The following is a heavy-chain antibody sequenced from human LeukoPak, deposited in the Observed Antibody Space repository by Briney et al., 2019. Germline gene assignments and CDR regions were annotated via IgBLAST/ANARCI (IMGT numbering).Heavy chain of an antibody. J-gene: IGHJ3*02. D-gene: IGHD3-22*01. V-gene: IGHV3-7*05. CDR1: GFTFSKYW. CDR3: ATSFYYDSSGYYSSDAFEI. CDR2: IKQDGSEK. Sequence: PGGSLRLSCAASGFTFSKYWMNWVRRAPGKGLEWVAHIKQDGSEKNYVDSVRGRFTISRDNAKNSLYLQLNSLRVEDTAVYYCATSFYYDSSGYYSSDAFEIWGQGTLVTVSS.